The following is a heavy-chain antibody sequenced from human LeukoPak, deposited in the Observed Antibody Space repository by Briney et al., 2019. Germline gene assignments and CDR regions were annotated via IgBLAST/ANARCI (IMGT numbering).Heavy chain of an antibody. V-gene: IGHV3-53*01. D-gene: IGHD1-26*01. Sequence: GGSLRLSCAASGFTVSSSFMSWVRQAPGKGLEWVSVIYNGGDTYYADSVKGRFTISRDNSKNTLYLQMNSLRAEDTAVYYCAKVQRSGSYFGPFDYWGQGTLVTVSS. CDR2: IYNGGDT. CDR3: AKVQRSGSYFGPFDY. J-gene: IGHJ4*02. CDR1: GFTVSSSF.